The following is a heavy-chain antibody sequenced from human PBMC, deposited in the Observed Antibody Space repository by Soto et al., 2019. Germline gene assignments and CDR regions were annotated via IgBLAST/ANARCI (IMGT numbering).Heavy chain of an antibody. CDR3: VKDRRGSFRAFDY. Sequence: GGSLRLSCAASGFTFSSFAMHWVRQASGKGLEYVSAISSNGGSTSYADSVKGRFIISRDNTQNTLYLQMSGLRTEDTAVYYCVKDRRGSFRAFDYWGQGTVVTVSS. D-gene: IGHD3-10*01. CDR2: ISSNGGST. CDR1: GFTFSSFA. J-gene: IGHJ4*02. V-gene: IGHV3-64D*08.